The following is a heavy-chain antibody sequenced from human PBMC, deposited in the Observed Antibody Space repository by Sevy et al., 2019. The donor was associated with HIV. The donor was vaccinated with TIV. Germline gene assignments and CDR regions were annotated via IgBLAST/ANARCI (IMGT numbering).Heavy chain of an antibody. CDR3: ATDCLSHYYDSSGYGRNTDY. D-gene: IGHD3-22*01. CDR1: GFTFSSYA. Sequence: GGSLRLSCAASGFTFSSYAMSWVRQAPGKGLEWVSAISGSGGSTYYADSVKGRFTISRDNSKNTLYLQMNSLRAEDTAVYYCATDCLSHYYDSSGYGRNTDYWGQGTLVTVSS. CDR2: ISGSGGST. J-gene: IGHJ4*02. V-gene: IGHV3-23*01.